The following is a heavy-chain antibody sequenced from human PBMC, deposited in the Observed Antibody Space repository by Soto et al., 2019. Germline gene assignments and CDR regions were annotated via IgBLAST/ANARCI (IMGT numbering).Heavy chain of an antibody. V-gene: IGHV3-23*01. CDR3: AKDSFINLRGYDSY. CDR1: GFTFSTYA. D-gene: IGHD5-12*01. Sequence: VGSLRLSCAASGFTFSTYAMIWVRQAPGKGLEWVSAISGSGDSTYYADSVKGRFTISRDNSKNTLYLQMSSLRAEDTAIYYCAKDSFINLRGYDSYWGQGTLVTSPQ. J-gene: IGHJ4*02. CDR2: ISGSGDST.